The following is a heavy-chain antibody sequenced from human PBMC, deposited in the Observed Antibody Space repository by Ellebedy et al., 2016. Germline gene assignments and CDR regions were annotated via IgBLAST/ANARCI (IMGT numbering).Heavy chain of an antibody. D-gene: IGHD3-10*01. Sequence: SETLSLTCAVYGGSFSGYYWSWIRQPPGKGLEWIGYIYYSGSTNYNPSLKSRVTISVDTSKNQFSLKLSSVTAADTAVYYCARDRDYGSGRPLGYFDYWGQGTLVTVSS. CDR2: IYYSGST. V-gene: IGHV4-59*01. CDR3: ARDRDYGSGRPLGYFDY. CDR1: GGSFSGYY. J-gene: IGHJ4*02.